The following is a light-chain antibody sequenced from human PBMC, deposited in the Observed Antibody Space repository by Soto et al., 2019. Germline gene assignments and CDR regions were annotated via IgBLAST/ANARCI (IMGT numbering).Light chain of an antibody. V-gene: IGKV1-5*03. CDR3: QQYNSYSYT. CDR1: QTTSSW. J-gene: IGKJ2*01. Sequence: IEMTQSPSTLSASVGDRVTITCRASQTTSSWLAWYQQKPGKAPKLLIYKASSLESGVPSRFSGSGSGTEFTLTINSLQPDDFATYYCQQYNSYSYTFGQGTKLEIK. CDR2: KAS.